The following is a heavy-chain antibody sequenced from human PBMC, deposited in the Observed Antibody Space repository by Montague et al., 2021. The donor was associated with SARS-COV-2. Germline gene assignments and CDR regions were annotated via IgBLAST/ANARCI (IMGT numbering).Heavy chain of an antibody. CDR2: VYTSGNT. CDR1: GGTISSDNYY. V-gene: IGHV4-61*02. D-gene: IGHD3-9*01. Sequence: TLSLTCTVSGGTISSDNYYWSWIRQPAGKGLEWIGRVYTSGNTNYNPSLKSRVTISVDTSKNQFSLKLSSVTAADTAVYYCARDSRTDFDWLFPDSGSYYYYMDVWGKGTTVTVSS. J-gene: IGHJ6*03. CDR3: ARDSRTDFDWLFPDSGSYYYYMDV.